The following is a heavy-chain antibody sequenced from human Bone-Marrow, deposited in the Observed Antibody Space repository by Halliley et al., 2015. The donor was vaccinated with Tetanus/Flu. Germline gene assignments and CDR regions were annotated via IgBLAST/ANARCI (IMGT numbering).Heavy chain of an antibody. CDR3: ARGRGYCTGSRCSMNFDL. Sequence: SLRLSCAASGFTVSSNYMSWVRQAPGKRLEWVSSIFSNGNTYYTDSVKGRFTISRDNSKNTVYLQVHSLRAEDTAVYYCARGRGYCTGSRCSMNFDLWGRGTLVTVSS. CDR2: IFSNGNT. D-gene: IGHD2-8*02. CDR1: GFTVSSNY. V-gene: IGHV3-53*01. J-gene: IGHJ2*01.